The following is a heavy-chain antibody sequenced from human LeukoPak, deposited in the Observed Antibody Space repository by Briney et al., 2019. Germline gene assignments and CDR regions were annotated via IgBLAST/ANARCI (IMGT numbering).Heavy chain of an antibody. CDR1: GFTFSSYW. CDR3: ARDGGGEYQLLYYFDY. V-gene: IGHV3-7*01. D-gene: IGHD2-2*01. Sequence: PGVSLRLSCAASGFTFSSYWMSWVRQAPGKGLEWVANIKQDGSEKYYVDSVKGRFTISRDNAKNSLYLQMNSLRAEDTAVYYCARDGGGEYQLLYYFDYWGQGTLVNVSS. CDR2: IKQDGSEK. J-gene: IGHJ4*02.